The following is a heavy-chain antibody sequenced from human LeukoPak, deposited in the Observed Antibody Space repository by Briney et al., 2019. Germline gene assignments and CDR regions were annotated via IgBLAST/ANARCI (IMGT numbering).Heavy chain of an antibody. D-gene: IGHD3-10*01. CDR1: GYSISSGYY. V-gene: IGHV4-38-2*02. CDR3: TRGHGVLLWFGDGGNDGMDV. J-gene: IGHJ6*02. CDR2: IYHSGST. Sequence: SETLSLTCTVSGYSISSGYYWGWIRQPPGKGLEWIGNIYHSGSTYYNPSLKSRVTISVDTSKNQFSLKLSSVTAADTAVYYCTRGHGVLLWFGDGGNDGMDVWGQGTTVTVSS.